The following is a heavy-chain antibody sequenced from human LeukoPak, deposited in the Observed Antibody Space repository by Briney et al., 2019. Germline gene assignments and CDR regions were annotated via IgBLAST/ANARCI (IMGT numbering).Heavy chain of an antibody. CDR1: GYSFTSYW. V-gene: IGHV5-51*01. CDR2: IYPGDSDT. J-gene: IGHJ4*02. Sequence: GESLKTSSKGSGYSFTSYWIGWLRQMPGKGREWLGIIYPGDSDTRYSPSFQGQVTISADKSISTAYLQWSSLKASDTAMYYCARRGCTNAVCYAEDLGFDYWGQGTPVTVSS. CDR3: ARRGCTNAVCYAEDLGFDY. D-gene: IGHD2-8*01.